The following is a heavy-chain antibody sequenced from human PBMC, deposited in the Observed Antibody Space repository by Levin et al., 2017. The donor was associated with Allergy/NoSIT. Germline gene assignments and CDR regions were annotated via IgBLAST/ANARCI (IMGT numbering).Heavy chain of an antibody. J-gene: IGHJ4*02. D-gene: IGHD6-25*01. Sequence: GGSLRLSCAASGFIFSSYWMSWVRQAPGKGLEWVANINQDGSGKYYVDSVKGRFTISRDNAKNSLYLQMNSLRAEDTAVYHCARDEWIAATGSIHFDSWGQGTLVTVSS. V-gene: IGHV3-7*01. CDR1: GFIFSSYW. CDR2: INQDGSGK. CDR3: ARDEWIAATGSIHFDS.